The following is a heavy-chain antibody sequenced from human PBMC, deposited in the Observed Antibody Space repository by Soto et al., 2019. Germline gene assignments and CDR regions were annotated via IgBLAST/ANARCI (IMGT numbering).Heavy chain of an antibody. CDR1: GGSISSSSYY. D-gene: IGHD3-3*01. J-gene: IGHJ4*02. CDR3: ARQIRPSKGYDFWSGPVGY. CDR2: IYYSGST. Sequence: SETLSLTCTVSGGSISSSSYYWGWIRQPPGKGLEWIGSIYYSGSTYYNPSLKSRVTISVAASKNQFSLKLSSVTAADTALYYCARQIRPSKGYDFWSGPVGYWGQGTLVTVSS. V-gene: IGHV4-39*01.